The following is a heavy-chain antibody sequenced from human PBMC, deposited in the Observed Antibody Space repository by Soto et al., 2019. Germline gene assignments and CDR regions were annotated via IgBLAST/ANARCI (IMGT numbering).Heavy chain of an antibody. CDR1: GDSISSYY. J-gene: IGHJ4*02. Sequence: SETLSLTCSVSGDSISSYYWSWIRQPPGKGLEWIWYIYYSGTTNYNPSLKSRVSISVDTSKSQFSLKLTSVTAAETAVYYCARASYYYDRSGYHYSGFDHWGKGTLVTASS. D-gene: IGHD3-22*01. CDR2: IYYSGTT. CDR3: ARASYYYDRSGYHYSGFDH. V-gene: IGHV4-59*01.